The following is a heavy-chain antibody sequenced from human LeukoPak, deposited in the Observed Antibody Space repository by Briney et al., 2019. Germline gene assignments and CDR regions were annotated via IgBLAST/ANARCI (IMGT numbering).Heavy chain of an antibody. V-gene: IGHV1-24*01. CDR2: FDPEDGET. Sequence: ASVKVSCKVSGYTLTELSMHWVRQAPGKGLEWMGGFDPEDGETIYAQKFQGRVTMTEDTSTDTAYMELSSLRSEDAAVYYCATGGSSSGWYEPPNYWGQGTLVTVSS. CDR1: GYTLTELS. CDR3: ATGGSSSGWYEPPNY. J-gene: IGHJ4*02. D-gene: IGHD6-19*01.